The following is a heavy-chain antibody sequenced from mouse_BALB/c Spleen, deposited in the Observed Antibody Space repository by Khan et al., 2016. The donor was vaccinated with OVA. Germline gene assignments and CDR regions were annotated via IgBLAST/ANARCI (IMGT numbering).Heavy chain of an antibody. V-gene: IGHV1S81*02. D-gene: IGHD2-14*01. Sequence: VQLQQPGAELVKPGASVKLSCKASGYTFTSYWMHWVKQRPGQGLEWIGEINPSNGRTNYNEKFKSKATLTVDKSSSTAYMQLSSLTSEYSAVYYCARFPYYRYDEGYYGMDYWGQGTAVTVSS. CDR2: INPSNGRT. CDR3: ARFPYYRYDEGYYGMDY. CDR1: GYTFTSYW. J-gene: IGHJ4*01.